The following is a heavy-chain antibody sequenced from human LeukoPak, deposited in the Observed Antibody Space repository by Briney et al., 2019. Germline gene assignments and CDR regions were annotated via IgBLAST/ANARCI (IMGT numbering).Heavy chain of an antibody. V-gene: IGHV3-23*01. J-gene: IGHJ6*02. CDR1: GFTFSSYA. CDR3: EKDMAYDFCSPVYYYGMDV. Sequence: GGSLRLSCAASGFTFSSYAMSWVRQAPGKGLEWVSLISGSGCRTYYADSVKGRFTIPRDNSKNTLYMQMMSLRAEDTAVYYCEKDMAYDFCSPVYYYGMDVWGQGTTVTVSS. D-gene: IGHD3-3*01. CDR2: ISGSGCRT.